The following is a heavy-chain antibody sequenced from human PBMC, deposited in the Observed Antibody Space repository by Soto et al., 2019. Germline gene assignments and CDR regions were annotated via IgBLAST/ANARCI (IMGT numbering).Heavy chain of an antibody. D-gene: IGHD2-2*01. V-gene: IGHV5-51*01. Sequence: GESLKISCKGSGYSFTSYLIGWVRQMPGKGLEWMGIIYPGDSDTRYSPSFQGQVTISADESISTAYLQWSSLKASDTAMYYCARAGGLDIVVVPAASPLDVWGQGTTVTVSS. CDR1: GYSFTSYL. CDR2: IYPGDSDT. CDR3: ARAGGLDIVVVPAASPLDV. J-gene: IGHJ6*02.